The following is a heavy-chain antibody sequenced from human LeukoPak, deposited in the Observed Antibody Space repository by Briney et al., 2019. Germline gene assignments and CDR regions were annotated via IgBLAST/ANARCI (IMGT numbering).Heavy chain of an antibody. V-gene: IGHV3-21*01. Sequence: GGSLRLSCAASGFTFSSYSMNWVRQAPGKGLEWVSSISSSSSYIYYADSVKGRFTISRDNAKNSLYLQMNSLRAEDTAVYYCASAHQWFGDPHDAFDIWGQGTMVTVSS. CDR1: GFTFSSYS. CDR3: ASAHQWFGDPHDAFDI. CDR2: ISSSSSYI. J-gene: IGHJ3*02. D-gene: IGHD3-10*01.